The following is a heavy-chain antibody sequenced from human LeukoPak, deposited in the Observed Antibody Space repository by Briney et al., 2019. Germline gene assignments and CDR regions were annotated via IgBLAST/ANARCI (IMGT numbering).Heavy chain of an antibody. CDR2: SNLNTGAT. V-gene: IGHV1-2*02. CDR3: ARDRVGSGWPRPYYFEF. CDR1: AYTFTFYY. D-gene: IGHD6-19*01. Sequence: GASVSLSFTPAAYTFTFYYHDWDRHPPAPAQELKWVSNLNTGATMYAQKFQDSVSMSRDTSSSTAYMDLTSLRSDDTAVYFCARDRVGSGWPRPYYFEFWGQGTLVTVSS. J-gene: IGHJ4*02.